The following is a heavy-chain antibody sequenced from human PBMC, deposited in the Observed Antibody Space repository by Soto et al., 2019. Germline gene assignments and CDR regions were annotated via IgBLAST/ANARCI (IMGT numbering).Heavy chain of an antibody. CDR3: ARFVRSCTATPCYTRADA. CDR1: GGSVSSGSYY. V-gene: IGHV4-61*01. D-gene: IGHD2-15*01. Sequence: PSETLSLTCTVSGGSVSSGSYYWSWIRQPPGKGLEWIGYIYYIGSTNYNPSLKSRVTISVDTSKNQFSLKLSSVTAADTAVYYCARFVRSCTATPCYTRADACGQGSTVTVSS. J-gene: IGHJ6*02. CDR2: IYYIGST.